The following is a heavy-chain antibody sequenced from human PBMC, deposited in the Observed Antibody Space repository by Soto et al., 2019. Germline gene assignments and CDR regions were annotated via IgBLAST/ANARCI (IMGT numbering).Heavy chain of an antibody. V-gene: IGHV3-9*01. J-gene: IGHJ4*02. CDR1: GFTFDDYA. D-gene: IGHD3-22*01. Sequence: EVQLVESGGGLVQPGRSLRLSCAASGFTFDDYAMHWVRQAPGKGLEWVSGISWNSGSIGYADSVKGRFTISRDNAKNSLYLQMNSLRAEDTALYYCAKDSRSSGFTIMLAYWGQGTLVTVSS. CDR2: ISWNSGSI. CDR3: AKDSRSSGFTIMLAY.